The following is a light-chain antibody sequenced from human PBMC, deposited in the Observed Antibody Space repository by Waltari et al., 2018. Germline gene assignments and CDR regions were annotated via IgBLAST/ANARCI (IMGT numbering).Light chain of an antibody. CDR2: DVS. J-gene: IGLJ2*01. Sequence: QSALTQPASVSGSPGQSITISCTGTSSDVGAYTYVSWYQQHPGNVPKLIIYDVSHRPSGVSIRFSGSKSDNTASLTISGLQAEDEADYYCISYTTSDTMIFGGGTKLTVL. CDR1: SSDVGAYTY. V-gene: IGLV2-14*03. CDR3: ISYTTSDTMI.